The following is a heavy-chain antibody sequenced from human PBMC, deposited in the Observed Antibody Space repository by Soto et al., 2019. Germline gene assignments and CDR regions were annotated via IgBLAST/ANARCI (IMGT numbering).Heavy chain of an antibody. Sequence: EVQLLESGGGLVQPGGSLRLSCAASGFTFSNYAVTWVRQAPGKGLEWVSTISGSGGSTYYADSVKGRFTISRDNSKNTLYLQMNSRRAEDTAVDYCAKDQGSSWYEIDYWGQGTLVTVSS. CDR3: AKDQGSSWYEIDY. D-gene: IGHD6-13*01. CDR2: ISGSGGST. V-gene: IGHV3-23*01. CDR1: GFTFSNYA. J-gene: IGHJ4*02.